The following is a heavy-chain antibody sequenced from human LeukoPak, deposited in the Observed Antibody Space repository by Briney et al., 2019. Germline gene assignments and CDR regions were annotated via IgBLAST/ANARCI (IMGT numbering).Heavy chain of an antibody. CDR2: ISGSSGST. V-gene: IGHV3-23*01. CDR3: AKDGDCTNGVCYYFDY. Sequence: GGSLRLSCAASGFTFSSYSMNWVRQAPGKGLEWVSAISGSSGSTYYADSVKGRFTISRDNSKNTLYLQMNSLRAEDTAVYYCAKDGDCTNGVCYYFDYWGQGTLVTVSS. CDR1: GFTFSSYS. J-gene: IGHJ4*02. D-gene: IGHD2-8*01.